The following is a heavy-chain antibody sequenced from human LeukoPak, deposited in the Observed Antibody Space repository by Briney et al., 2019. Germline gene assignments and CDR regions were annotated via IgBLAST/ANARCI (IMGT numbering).Heavy chain of an antibody. CDR2: IYYSGST. J-gene: IGHJ5*02. CDR1: GGSISSYY. V-gene: IGHV4-59*08. CDR3: ARHGGIAVAGTVYNWFGP. D-gene: IGHD6-19*01. Sequence: SETLSLTCTVSGGSISSYYWSWIRQPPGKGLEWIGYIYYSGSTNYNPSLKSRVTISVDTSKNQFSLKLSSVTAADTAVYYCARHGGIAVAGTVYNWFGPWGQGTLVTVSS.